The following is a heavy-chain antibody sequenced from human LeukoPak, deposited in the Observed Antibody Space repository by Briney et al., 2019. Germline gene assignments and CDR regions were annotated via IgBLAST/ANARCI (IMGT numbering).Heavy chain of an antibody. CDR2: IKHDGSEK. CDR1: GFTLSSYW. D-gene: IGHD1-26*01. J-gene: IGHJ4*02. V-gene: IGHV3-7*01. Sequence: GGSLRLSCAASGFTLSSYWMSWVRQAPGKGLEWVANIKHDGSEKYYVDSVKGRFTISRDNSKNTLYLQMNSLRAEDTAVYYCAKDPKWELRGYYFDYWGQGTLVTVSS. CDR3: AKDPKWELRGYYFDY.